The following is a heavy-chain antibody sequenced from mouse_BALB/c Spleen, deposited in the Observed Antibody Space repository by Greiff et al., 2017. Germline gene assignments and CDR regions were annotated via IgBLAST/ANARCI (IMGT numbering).Heavy chain of an antibody. CDR3: TRMMVTTLYYYAMDY. J-gene: IGHJ4*01. CDR1: GFTFSNYW. Sequence: DVKLVESGGGLVQPGGSMKLSCVASGFTFSNYWMNWVRQSPEKGLEWVAEIRLKSNNYATHYAESVKGRFTISRDDSKSSVYLQMNNLRAEDTGIYYCTRMMVTTLYYYAMDYWGQGTSVTVSS. V-gene: IGHV6-6*02. D-gene: IGHD2-3*01. CDR2: IRLKSNNYAT.